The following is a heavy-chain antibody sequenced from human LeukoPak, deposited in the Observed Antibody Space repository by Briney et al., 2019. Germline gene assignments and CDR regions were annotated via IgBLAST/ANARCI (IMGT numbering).Heavy chain of an antibody. J-gene: IGHJ5*02. V-gene: IGHV1-45*02. D-gene: IGHD6-19*01. CDR2: ITPFNSNT. CDR3: ATSGWYVSGWFDP. CDR1: GYTFTYRY. Sequence: ASVKVSCKASGYTFTYRYLHWVRQAPGQALEWMGWITPFNSNTNYAQKFQDRVTITRDRSMSTAYMELSSLRSEDTAMYYCATSGWYVSGWFDPWGQGTLVTVSS.